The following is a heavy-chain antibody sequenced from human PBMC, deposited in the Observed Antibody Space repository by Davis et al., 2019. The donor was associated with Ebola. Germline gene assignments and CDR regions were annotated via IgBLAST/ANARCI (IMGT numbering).Heavy chain of an antibody. D-gene: IGHD6-19*01. CDR2: ISHSGST. CDR3: ARQRYSSGWHFDY. V-gene: IGHV4-34*01. J-gene: IGHJ4*02. CDR1: GGSLSNYY. Sequence: SDTLSLTCAVYGGSLSNYYWSWIRQPPGKELEWIGEISHSGSTNYNPSPKSRVTISVDTSKNQFSLKLSSVTAADTAVYYCARQRYSSGWHFDYWGQGTLVTVSS.